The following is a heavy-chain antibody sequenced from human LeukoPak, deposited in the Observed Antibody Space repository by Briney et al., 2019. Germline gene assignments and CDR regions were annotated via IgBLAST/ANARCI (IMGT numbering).Heavy chain of an antibody. J-gene: IGHJ4*02. CDR1: GYSFTSYW. V-gene: IGHV5-51*01. CDR3: ARHDSSGWYVGYYFDY. D-gene: IGHD6-19*01. CDR2: IYPGDSDT. Sequence: GESLKISCKGSGYSFTSYWIGWVRQMPGKGLEWMGIIYPGDSDTRYSPSFQGQVTISADKSISTAYLQWSSLKASDTAMYYCARHDSSGWYVGYYFDYWGQGTLVTVSS.